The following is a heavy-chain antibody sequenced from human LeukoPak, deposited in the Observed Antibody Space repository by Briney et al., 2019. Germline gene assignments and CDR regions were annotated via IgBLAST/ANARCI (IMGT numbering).Heavy chain of an antibody. CDR2: IYPGDSDT. J-gene: IGHJ4*02. Sequence: LGESLQISCKGSGCSFTSYWIGWVRQMPGKGLEWMGIIYPGDSDTRYSPSFQGQVTISADKSISTAYLQWSSLKASDTAMYYCARLAGRVVGYGSVYESNEPPDYWGQGTLVTVSS. D-gene: IGHD3-10*01. CDR3: ARLAGRVVGYGSVYESNEPPDY. V-gene: IGHV5-51*01. CDR1: GCSFTSYW.